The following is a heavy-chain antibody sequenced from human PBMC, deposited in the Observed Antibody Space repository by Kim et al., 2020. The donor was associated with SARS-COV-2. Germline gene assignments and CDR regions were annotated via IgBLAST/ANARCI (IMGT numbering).Heavy chain of an antibody. CDR2: IYYSGST. V-gene: IGHV4-59*01. D-gene: IGHD6-19*01. Sequence: SETLSLTCTVSGGSISSYYWSWIRQPPGKGLEWIGYIYYSGSTNYNPSLKSRVTISVDTSKNQFSLKLSSVTAADTAVYYCARDLGSGWYLDAFDIWGQGTMVTVSS. CDR1: GGSISSYY. J-gene: IGHJ3*02. CDR3: ARDLGSGWYLDAFDI.